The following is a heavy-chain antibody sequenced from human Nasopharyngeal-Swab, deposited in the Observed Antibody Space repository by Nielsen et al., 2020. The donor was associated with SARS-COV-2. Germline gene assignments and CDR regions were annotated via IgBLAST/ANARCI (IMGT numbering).Heavy chain of an antibody. D-gene: IGHD2-2*01. CDR3: AKDGSSTSSGIKIDY. V-gene: IGHV3-30*18. CDR2: ISYDGSNK. J-gene: IGHJ4*02. Sequence: VRQAPGKGLEWVAVISYDGSNKYYADSVKGRFTISRDNSKNTLYLRMNSLRAEDTAVYYCAKDGSSTSSGIKIDYWGQGTLVTVPS.